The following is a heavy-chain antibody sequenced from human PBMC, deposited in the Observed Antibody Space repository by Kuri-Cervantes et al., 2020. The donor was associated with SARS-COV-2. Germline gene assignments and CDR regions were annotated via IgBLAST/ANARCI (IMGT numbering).Heavy chain of an antibody. Sequence: GGSLRLSCAASGFTVSSNYMSWVRQAPGKGLEWVSVIYSGGSTYYADSVKGRFTISRDNSKNTLYLQMNSLRAEDTAVYYCARDSGSSSIRGYFDYWGQGTLVTVYS. D-gene: IGHD6-6*01. CDR3: ARDSGSSSIRGYFDY. CDR2: IYSGGST. V-gene: IGHV3-53*01. J-gene: IGHJ4*02. CDR1: GFTVSSNY.